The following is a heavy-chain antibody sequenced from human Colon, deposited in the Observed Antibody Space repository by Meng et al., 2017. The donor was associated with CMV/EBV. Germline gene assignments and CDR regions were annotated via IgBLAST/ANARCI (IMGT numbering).Heavy chain of an antibody. V-gene: IGHV3-72*01. CDR2: IRNKANSYTT. J-gene: IGHJ5*02. CDR3: ARVWRGRWFAP. CDR1: GFTFTDHY. D-gene: IGHD2-21*01. Sequence: EVQVVESGGNLVQTGGSLRLSCAASGFTFTDHYMDWVRLAPGKGLEWVGRIRNKANSYTTEYAASVKGRFTISRDDSKNSVYLQMNSLKTEDTAVYYCARVWRGRWFAPWGQGTLVTVSS.